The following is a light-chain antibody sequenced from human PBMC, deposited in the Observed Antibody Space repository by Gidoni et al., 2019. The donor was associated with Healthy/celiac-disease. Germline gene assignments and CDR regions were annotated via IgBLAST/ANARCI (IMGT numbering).Light chain of an antibody. V-gene: IGLV3-1*01. J-gene: IGLJ1*01. CDR3: QAWDSSTEV. CDR2: QDS. CDR1: KLGDKS. Sequence: SYELTQPPSVSVSPGQTASITCSGDKLGDKSACWYQQKPGQSPVLVIYQDSKRPSGIPERFSGSNSGNTATLTIRGTQAMDEADYYCQAWDSSTEVFGTGTKVTVL.